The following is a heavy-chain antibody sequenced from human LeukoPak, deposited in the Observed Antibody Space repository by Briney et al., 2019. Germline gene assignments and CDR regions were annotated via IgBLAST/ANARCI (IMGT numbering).Heavy chain of an antibody. Sequence: SVKVSCKASGDTFSNYAISWVRQAPGQGLEWMGGIIPIFGTAKYARKLQGRVTMTTDTSTSTAYMELRSLRSDDTAVYYCARGRSDFWSGYSPYYYMDVWGKGTTDTVSS. CDR3: ARGRSDFWSGYSPYYYMDV. CDR1: GDTFSNYA. CDR2: IIPIFGTA. V-gene: IGHV1-69*05. J-gene: IGHJ6*03. D-gene: IGHD3-3*01.